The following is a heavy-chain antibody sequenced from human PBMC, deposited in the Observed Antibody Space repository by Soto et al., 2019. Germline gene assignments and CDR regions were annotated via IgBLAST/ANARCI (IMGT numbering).Heavy chain of an antibody. Sequence: QVQLQESGPGLVKPSQTLSLTYTVSGGSISSGGYYWSWIRQHPGKGLEWIGYIYYSGSTYYNLSLKSRVTIAVDTSKNQFPLKLSSVTAADTAVYYCAIIVVVTYYFDYWGQGTLVTVSS. D-gene: IGHD3-22*01. V-gene: IGHV4-31*03. CDR3: AIIVVVTYYFDY. CDR1: GGSISSGGYY. J-gene: IGHJ4*02. CDR2: IYYSGST.